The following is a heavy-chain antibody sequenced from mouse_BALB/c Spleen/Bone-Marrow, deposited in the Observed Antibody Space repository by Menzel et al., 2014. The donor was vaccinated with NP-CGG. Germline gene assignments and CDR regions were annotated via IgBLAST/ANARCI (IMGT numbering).Heavy chain of an antibody. J-gene: IGHJ1*01. CDR3: ARRGFDNSYWYFGV. CDR2: ISSGGSHT. V-gene: IGHV5-6*01. CDR1: GFTFSSYG. Sequence: VQLKESGGDLVKPGGSLKLSCAASGFTFSSYGMSWVRQTPDKSLEWVATISSGGSHTYYPDTLKGRSTISRDNAKNTLNLQMSCLKSEDTAIYYCARRGFDNSYWYFGVWGAGTTVTVSS.